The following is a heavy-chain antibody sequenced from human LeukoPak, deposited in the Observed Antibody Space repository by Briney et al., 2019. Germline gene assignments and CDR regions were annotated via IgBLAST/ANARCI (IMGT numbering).Heavy chain of an antibody. CDR3: ARDRDTAMVTDAFDI. V-gene: IGHV1-46*01. CDR2: INPSSGST. CDR1: GYTFTSYY. D-gene: IGHD5-18*01. J-gene: IGHJ3*02. Sequence: ASVKVSCKTSGYTFTSYYMHWVRQAPGQGLEWMGIINPSSGSTSFAQKFQGRVTMTRDTSTNTAYMELSSLRSEDTAVYYCARDRDTAMVTDAFDIWGQGTMVTVSS.